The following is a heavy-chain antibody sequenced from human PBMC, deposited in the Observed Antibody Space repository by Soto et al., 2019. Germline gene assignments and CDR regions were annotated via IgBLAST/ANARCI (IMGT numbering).Heavy chain of an antibody. V-gene: IGHV4-59*08. Sequence: SETLSLTCTVSCGSISSSYWSWIRQPPGKGLEWIGHIYYSGSTNYNPSLKGRVTISVDTSKNQFSLKLSSVTAADTAVYYCARTEYSGNSPLSWGQGTLVTVSS. CDR1: CGSISSSY. CDR3: ARTEYSGNSPLS. D-gene: IGHD5-12*01. J-gene: IGHJ5*02. CDR2: IYYSGST.